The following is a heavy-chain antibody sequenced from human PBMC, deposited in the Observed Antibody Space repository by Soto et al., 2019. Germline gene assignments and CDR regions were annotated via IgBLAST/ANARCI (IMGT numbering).Heavy chain of an antibody. CDR1: GDSISSSSHY. J-gene: IGHJ5*02. D-gene: IGHD3-10*01. CDR2: IYYIGFT. V-gene: IGHV4-39*01. Sequence: SETLSLTCTVTGDSISSSSHYWGWIRQPPGKGLVLFGNIYYIGFTYYNPSLRSRVTISIDTSKNQFSLRLNFLTAADTALYYCARLAGYYDSGSFSWFDPWGQGTLVTVSS. CDR3: ARLAGYYDSGSFSWFDP.